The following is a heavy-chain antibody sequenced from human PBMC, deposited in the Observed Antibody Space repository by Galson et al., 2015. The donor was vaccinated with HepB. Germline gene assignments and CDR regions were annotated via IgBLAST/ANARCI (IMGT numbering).Heavy chain of an antibody. Sequence: SLRLSCAASGFTFGDYAMSWFRQAPGKGLEWVGFIRSKAYGGTTEYAASVKGRFTISRDDSKSIAYLQMNSLKTEDTAVYYCTRDLFVVVVAAPLSYYYYYGMDVWGQGTTVTVSS. CDR3: TRDLFVVVVAAPLSYYYYYGMDV. CDR2: IRSKAYGGTT. J-gene: IGHJ6*02. D-gene: IGHD2-15*01. V-gene: IGHV3-49*03. CDR1: GFTFGDYA.